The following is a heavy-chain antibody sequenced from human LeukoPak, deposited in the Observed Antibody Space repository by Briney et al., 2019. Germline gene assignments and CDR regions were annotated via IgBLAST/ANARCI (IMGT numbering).Heavy chain of an antibody. J-gene: IGHJ5*02. D-gene: IGHD3-3*01. CDR1: GFTFSSYA. CDR3: AKDYYDFWSGPHGP. CDR2: ISGSGGST. Sequence: GGSLRLSCAASGFTFSSYAMSWVRQAPGKGLEWVSAISGSGGSTYYADSVKGRFTISRDNSKNTLYLQMNSLRAEDTAVYYCAKDYYDFWSGPHGPWGQGTLVTVSS. V-gene: IGHV3-23*01.